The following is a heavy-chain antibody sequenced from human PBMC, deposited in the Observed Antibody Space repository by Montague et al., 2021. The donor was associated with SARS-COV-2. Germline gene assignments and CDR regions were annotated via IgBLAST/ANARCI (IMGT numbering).Heavy chain of an antibody. CDR1: GGSISSGSYY. CDR3: ARVVGFDFDY. Sequence: TLSLTCTVSGGSISSGSYYWSWIRQPAGKGLEWIGRIYTSGSTNYNPSLKSRVTISVDTSKNQFSLKLSSVTAADTAGYYCARVVGFDFDYWGQGTLVTVSS. D-gene: IGHD2-21*01. J-gene: IGHJ4*02. CDR2: IYTSGST. V-gene: IGHV4-61*02.